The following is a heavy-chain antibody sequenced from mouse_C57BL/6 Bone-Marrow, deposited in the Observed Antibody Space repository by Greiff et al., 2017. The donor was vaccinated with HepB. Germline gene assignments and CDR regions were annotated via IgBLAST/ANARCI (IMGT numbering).Heavy chain of an antibody. CDR3: ARDPFYYDYAVDY. Sequence: EVQLQQSGPELVKPGDSVKISCKASGYSFTGYFMNWVMQSHGKSLEWIGRINPYNGDTFYNQKFKGKATLTVDKSSSTAHMELRSLTSEDSAVYYCARDPFYYDYAVDYWGQGTTLTVSS. CDR2: INPYNGDT. J-gene: IGHJ2*01. D-gene: IGHD2-4*01. V-gene: IGHV1-20*01. CDR1: GYSFTGYF.